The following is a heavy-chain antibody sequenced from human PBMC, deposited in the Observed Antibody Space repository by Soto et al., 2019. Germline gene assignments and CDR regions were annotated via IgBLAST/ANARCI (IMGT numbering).Heavy chain of an antibody. Sequence: PXXTLSLPFTVSGGSISSYYWRWIRQPPGKGLEWIGYIYYSGSTNYNPSLKSRVTISVDTSKNQFSLKLSSVTAADTAVYYCARDRVVVVPTNYYYGMDVWGQGTTVTVSS. CDR1: GGSISSYY. J-gene: IGHJ6*02. V-gene: IGHV4-59*01. D-gene: IGHD2-2*01. CDR2: IYYSGST. CDR3: ARDRVVVVPTNYYYGMDV.